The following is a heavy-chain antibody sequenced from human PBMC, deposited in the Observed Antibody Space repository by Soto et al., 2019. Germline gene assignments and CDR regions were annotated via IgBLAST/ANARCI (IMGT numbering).Heavy chain of an antibody. V-gene: IGHV4-31*03. CDR1: GGSITSGGYY. CDR3: ARSVLP. CDR2: IYYSGFT. J-gene: IGHJ5*02. Sequence: SETLSLSCTVSGGSITSGGYYWSWIRQHPGKGMEWIGYIYYSGFTYYNPSLKSRVTISVDTSKNQFSLKLSSVTAADTAVYYSARSVLPWGQGTLVTAPQ.